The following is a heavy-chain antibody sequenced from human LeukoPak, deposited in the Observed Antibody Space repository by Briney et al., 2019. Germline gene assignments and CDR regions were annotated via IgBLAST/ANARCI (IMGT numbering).Heavy chain of an antibody. J-gene: IGHJ4*02. V-gene: IGHV3-33*01. D-gene: IGHD5-12*01. CDR3: ARDPDIVATGIDY. Sequence: GGSLRLSCAASGFTFSSYGMHWVRQAPGKGLEWVAVIWYDGSNKYYADSVKGRFTISRDNSKNTLYLQMNSLRAEDTAVYYCARDPDIVATGIDYWGQGTLVTVSS. CDR1: GFTFSSYG. CDR2: IWYDGSNK.